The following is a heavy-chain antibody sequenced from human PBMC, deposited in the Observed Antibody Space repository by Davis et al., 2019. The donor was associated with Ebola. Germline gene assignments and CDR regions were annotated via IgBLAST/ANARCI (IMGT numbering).Heavy chain of an antibody. Sequence: PGGSLRLSCAASGFTFSSYSMNWVRQAPGKGLEWVSSISSSSSYIYYADSVKGRFTISRDNAKNSLYLQMNSLRAEDTAVYYCARLDIAAAAQVYYGMDVWGKGTTVTVSS. V-gene: IGHV3-21*01. D-gene: IGHD6-13*01. CDR3: ARLDIAAAAQVYYGMDV. J-gene: IGHJ6*04. CDR2: ISSSSSYI. CDR1: GFTFSSYS.